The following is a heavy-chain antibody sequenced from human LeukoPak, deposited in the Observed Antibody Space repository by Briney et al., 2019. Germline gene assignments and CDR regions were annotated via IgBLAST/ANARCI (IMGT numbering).Heavy chain of an antibody. V-gene: IGHV4-34*01. D-gene: IGHD5-24*01. CDR2: INHSGST. J-gene: IGHJ4*02. Sequence: SETLSLTCAVYGGSFSGYYWSWIRQPPGKGLEWIGEINHSGSTNYNPSLKSRVTISVDTSKNQFSLKLSSVTAADTAVYYCARRDGYNSNYFDYWGQGTLVTVSS. CDR1: GGSFSGYY. CDR3: ARRDGYNSNYFDY.